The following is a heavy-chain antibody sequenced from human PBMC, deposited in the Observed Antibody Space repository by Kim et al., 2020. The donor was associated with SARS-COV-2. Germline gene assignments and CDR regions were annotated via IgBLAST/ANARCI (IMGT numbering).Heavy chain of an antibody. D-gene: IGHD2-21*02. V-gene: IGHV3-15*01. CDR3: TTRHIAVVTAGY. Sequence: DYAAPVKGRFTISRDDSKNTLYLQMNSLKTEDTAVYYCTTRHIAVVTAGYWGQGTLVTVSS. J-gene: IGHJ4*02.